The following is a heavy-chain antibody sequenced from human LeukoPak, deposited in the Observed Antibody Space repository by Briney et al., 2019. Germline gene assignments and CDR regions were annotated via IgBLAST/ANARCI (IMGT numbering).Heavy chain of an antibody. V-gene: IGHV1-69*06. J-gene: IGHJ4*02. CDR2: IIPIFGTA. D-gene: IGHD5-18*01. CDR1: GYTFTSYY. Sequence: ASVKVSCKASGYTFTSYYMHWVRQAPGQGLEWMGGIIPIFGTANYAQKFQGRVTITADKSTSTAYMELSSLRSEDTAVYYCARAHMDTAMVIEYYFDYWGQGTLVTVSS. CDR3: ARAHMDTAMVIEYYFDY.